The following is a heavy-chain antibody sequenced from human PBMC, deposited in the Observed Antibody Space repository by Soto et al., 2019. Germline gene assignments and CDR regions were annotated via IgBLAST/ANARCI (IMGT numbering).Heavy chain of an antibody. CDR3: ARSPDSSGYYPRWYYYGMDV. J-gene: IGHJ6*02. Sequence: PSETLSLTCAVYGGSFSGYYWTWIRQPPGTGLEWIGEINHSGSTNYNPSLKSRVTISVDKSKNQFSLKLRSVTAADTAVYYCARSPDSSGYYPRWYYYGMDVWGQGTTVTVSS. D-gene: IGHD3-22*01. CDR1: GGSFSGYY. V-gene: IGHV4-34*01. CDR2: INHSGST.